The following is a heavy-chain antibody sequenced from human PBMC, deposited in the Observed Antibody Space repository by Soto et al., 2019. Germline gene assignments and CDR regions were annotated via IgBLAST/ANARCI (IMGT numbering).Heavy chain of an antibody. V-gene: IGHV1-69*01. CDR2: SA. Sequence: QVQLVQSGAEVKKPGSSVKVSCKASGGTFSIYTISWVRQAPGQGLEWMGGSANSAQKFQGRLTVTADESTSTVYLELSSLTSEDTAVYYCVREGTSDIAWFDPCGQGTLVSVSS. J-gene: IGHJ5*02. CDR1: GGTFSIYT. CDR3: VREGTSDIAWFDP. D-gene: IGHD2-15*01.